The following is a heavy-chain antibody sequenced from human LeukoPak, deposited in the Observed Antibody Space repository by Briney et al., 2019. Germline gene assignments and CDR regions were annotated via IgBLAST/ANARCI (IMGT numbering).Heavy chain of an antibody. CDR2: ISSSSSTI. J-gene: IGHJ6*02. CDR3: ARGPAAIVYYYYGMDV. Sequence: GGSLRLSCAASGFTFSSYSMNWVRQAPGKGLEWVSYISSSSSTIYYADSEKGRFTISRDNAKNSLYLQMNSLRAEDTAVYYCARGPAAIVYYYYGMDVWGQGTTVTVSS. V-gene: IGHV3-48*01. CDR1: GFTFSSYS. D-gene: IGHD2-2*01.